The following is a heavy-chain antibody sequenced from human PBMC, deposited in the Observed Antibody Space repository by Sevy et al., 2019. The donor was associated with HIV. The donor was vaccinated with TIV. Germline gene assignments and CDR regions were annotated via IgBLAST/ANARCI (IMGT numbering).Heavy chain of an antibody. CDR2: IFSGGST. V-gene: IGHV3-NL1*01. D-gene: IGHD3-3*01. J-gene: IGHJ6*02. CDR3: ARGMILEGSWCGMDV. CDR1: GFTFSIYG. Sequence: GGSLRLSCAASGFTFSIYGMHWVRQAPGKGLEWVSVIFSGGSTYYADSVKGRFTISRDNSRNTLSLQMNSLRAEDTAVYYCARGMILEGSWCGMDVWGQGTTVTVSS.